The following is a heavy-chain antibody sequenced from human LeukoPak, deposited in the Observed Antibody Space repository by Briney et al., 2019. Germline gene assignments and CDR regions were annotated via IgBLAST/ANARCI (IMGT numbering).Heavy chain of an antibody. CDR3: ARDSRAYSSSPLGWFDP. Sequence: SQTLSLTCTVSGGSISSGGYYWSWIRQPPGKGLEWIGYIYHSGSTYYNPSLKSRVTISVDRSKNQFSLKLSSVTAADTAVYYCARDSRAYSSSPLGWFDPWGQGTLVTVSS. CDR2: IYHSGST. V-gene: IGHV4-30-2*01. J-gene: IGHJ5*02. CDR1: GGSISSGGYY. D-gene: IGHD6-6*01.